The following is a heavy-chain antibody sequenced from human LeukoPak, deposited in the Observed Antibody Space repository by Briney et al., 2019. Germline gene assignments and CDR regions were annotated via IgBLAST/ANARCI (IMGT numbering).Heavy chain of an antibody. D-gene: IGHD4-17*01. Sequence: ASVKVSCKASGYTFTSYYMHWVRQAPGQGLEWMGIINPSGGSTSYAQKFQGRVTMTRDTSTSTVYMELSSLRSEDTAVYYCASSDYGDYALDYWGQGTLVTVSS. V-gene: IGHV1-46*01. CDR2: INPSGGST. CDR3: ASSDYGDYALDY. J-gene: IGHJ4*02. CDR1: GYTFTSYY.